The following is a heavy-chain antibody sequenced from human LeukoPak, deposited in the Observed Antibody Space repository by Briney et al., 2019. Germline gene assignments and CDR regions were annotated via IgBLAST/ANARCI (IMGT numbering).Heavy chain of an antibody. J-gene: IGHJ4*02. CDR3: ARGRIGGPKAPFDY. CDR1: GGSLSSYY. Sequence: SETLSLTCTVSGGSLSSYYWSWIRQPPGKGLDWIGHIYESGITTYNPSLKSRVTITVDSSKNQFSLRLTSVTAADTAVYYCARGRIGGPKAPFDYGGQGTLVTVAS. CDR2: IYESGIT. V-gene: IGHV4-59*01. D-gene: IGHD3-16*01.